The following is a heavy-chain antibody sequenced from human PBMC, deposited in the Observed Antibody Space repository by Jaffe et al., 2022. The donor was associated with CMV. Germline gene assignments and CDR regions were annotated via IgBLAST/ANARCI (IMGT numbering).Heavy chain of an antibody. V-gene: IGHV3-21*06. D-gene: IGHD2-21*02. CDR1: GFTFSTYS. CDR2: ISSSSTYI. Sequence: EVQVVESGGGLVKPGGSLRLSCAASGFTFSTYSMNWVRQAPGKGLEWVSSISSSSTYIYYADSVKGRFTISRDNAKNSVFLQMNSLRAEDAAVYYCAREFCIGGPCYLDQYYYMDVWGKGTTVTVPS. CDR3: AREFCIGGPCYLDQYYYMDV. J-gene: IGHJ6*03.